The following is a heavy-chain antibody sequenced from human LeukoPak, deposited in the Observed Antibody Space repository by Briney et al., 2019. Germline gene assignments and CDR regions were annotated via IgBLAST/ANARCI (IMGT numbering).Heavy chain of an antibody. J-gene: IGHJ5*02. V-gene: IGHV4-59*08. CDR1: GGSISSYY. CDR3: ARRRQRLSAIDP. D-gene: IGHD5-12*01. Sequence: SETLSLTCTVSGGSISSYYWSWIRQPPGKGLEWIGYIYYSGSTNYNPSLKSRVTISVDTSKNQFSLKLSSVTAADTAVYYCARRRQRLSAIDPWGQGTLVTVSS. CDR2: IYYSGST.